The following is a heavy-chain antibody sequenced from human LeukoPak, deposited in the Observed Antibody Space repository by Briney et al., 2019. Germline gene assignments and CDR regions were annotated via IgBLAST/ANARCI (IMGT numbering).Heavy chain of an antibody. J-gene: IGHJ6*02. CDR2: IYYSGST. CDR1: GGSISSYY. Sequence: SETLSLTCTVSGGSISSYYWSWIRQPPGKGLEWIGYIYYSGSTNYNPSLKSRVTISVDTSKNQFSLKLSSVTAADTAVYYCARAKGYCSGGRCYSDYYGMDVWGQGTTVTVSS. D-gene: IGHD2-15*01. CDR3: ARAKGYCSGGRCYSDYYGMDV. V-gene: IGHV4-59*01.